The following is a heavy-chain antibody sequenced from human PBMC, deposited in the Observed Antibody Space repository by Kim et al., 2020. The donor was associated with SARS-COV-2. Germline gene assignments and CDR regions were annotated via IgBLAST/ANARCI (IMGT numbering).Heavy chain of an antibody. CDR2: ISYTGNT. J-gene: IGHJ6*02. CDR3: ARGKRNYYYHGMDV. CDR1: NGSINTYY. V-gene: IGHV4-59*01. Sequence: SETLSLTCTVSNGSINTYYWNWIRQSPGKGLEWIGYISYTGNTKSNSPLQSRVTISVDTSKNQFSLKLNSVTAADTAVYYCARGKRNYYYHGMDVWGQGTTVTVSS.